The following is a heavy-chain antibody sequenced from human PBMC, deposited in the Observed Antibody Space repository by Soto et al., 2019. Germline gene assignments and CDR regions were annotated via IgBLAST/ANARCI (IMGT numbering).Heavy chain of an antibody. Sequence: QVQLVQSGAEVKRPGASLKVSCKASGYTFTSYGINWVRQAPGQGLEWMGWISPYTGNTNYAQEFQGRVTMTADTSTSTAYMELRRLRYDDTAVDDCAREKGKAVTGTYYYYGMDVGGQGTTVTVSS. D-gene: IGHD6-19*01. CDR2: ISPYTGNT. J-gene: IGHJ6*02. V-gene: IGHV1-18*04. CDR3: AREKGKAVTGTYYYYGMDV. CDR1: GYTFTSYG.